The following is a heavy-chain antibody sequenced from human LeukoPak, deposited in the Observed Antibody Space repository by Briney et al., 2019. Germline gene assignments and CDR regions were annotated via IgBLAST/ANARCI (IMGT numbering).Heavy chain of an antibody. Sequence: GGSLRLSCAASGFTFSSYSMNWVRQAPGKGLEWVSYISSSSSTIYYADSVKGRFTISRDNAKNSLYLQMNSLRAEDTAVYYCAREGGGWSDFYYYYYMDVWGKGTTVTVSS. D-gene: IGHD6-19*01. CDR2: ISSSSSTI. V-gene: IGHV3-48*01. J-gene: IGHJ6*03. CDR3: AREGGGWSDFYYYYYMDV. CDR1: GFTFSSYS.